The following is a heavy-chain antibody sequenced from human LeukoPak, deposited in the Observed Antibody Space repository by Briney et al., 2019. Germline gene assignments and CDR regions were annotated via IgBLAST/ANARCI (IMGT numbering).Heavy chain of an antibody. D-gene: IGHD1-26*01. CDR1: GFTFSSYA. CDR2: FSGSGGST. J-gene: IGHJ6*02. Sequence: PGGSLRLSCAASGFTFSSYAMSWVRQAPGKGLEWVSGFSGSGGSTYYADSVKGRFTISRDNSKNTLYLQMNSLGAEDTAVYYCAQGSGRYQVDVDVWGQGTTVTVSS. V-gene: IGHV3-23*01. CDR3: AQGSGRYQVDVDV.